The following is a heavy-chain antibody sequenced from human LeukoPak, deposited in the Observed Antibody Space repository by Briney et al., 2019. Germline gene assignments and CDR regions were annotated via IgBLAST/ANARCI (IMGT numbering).Heavy chain of an antibody. CDR2: INLNSGGT. CDR1: GGTFSSYA. CDR3: ARGKEYGSYDF. J-gene: IGHJ4*02. Sequence: ASVKVSCKASGGTFSSYAISWVRQAPGPGLEWMGWINLNSGGTNYAQKFQGRVTMTRDTSISTAYMELSTLSSDDTAVYYCARGKEYGSYDFWGQGTLVTVSS. V-gene: IGHV1-2*02. D-gene: IGHD2-15*01.